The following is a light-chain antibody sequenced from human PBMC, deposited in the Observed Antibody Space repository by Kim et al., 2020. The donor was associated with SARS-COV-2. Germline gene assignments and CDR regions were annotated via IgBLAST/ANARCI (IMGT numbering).Light chain of an antibody. CDR1: SGDVGAYNF. V-gene: IGLV2-14*03. J-gene: IGLJ2*01. CDR2: DVG. CDR3: SSYAGSSTLVV. Sequence: QAITISCTGTSGDVGAYNFVSWYQQHPGRAPKLMIYDVGNRPSGVSNRFSGSKSGNTASLTISGLQAEDEADYYCSSYAGSSTLVVFGGGTQLTVL.